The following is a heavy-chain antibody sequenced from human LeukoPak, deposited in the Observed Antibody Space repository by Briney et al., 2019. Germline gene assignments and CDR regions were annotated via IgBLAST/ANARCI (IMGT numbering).Heavy chain of an antibody. CDR1: GFNFSRYW. V-gene: IGHV3-7*01. J-gene: IGHJ4*02. D-gene: IGHD3-22*01. Sequence: GSLRLSCAASGFNFSRYWMSWVRQAPGKGLEWVANIKQDGSEKYYVDSVKGRFTISRDNAKNSLYLQMNSLRAEDTAVYYCARLRAHYDSSGYYTYYFDYWGQGTLVTVSS. CDR3: ARLRAHYDSSGYYTYYFDY. CDR2: IKQDGSEK.